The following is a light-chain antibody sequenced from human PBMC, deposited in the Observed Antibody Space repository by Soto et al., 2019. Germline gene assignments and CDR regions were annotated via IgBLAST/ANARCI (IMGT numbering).Light chain of an antibody. V-gene: IGLV1-40*01. J-gene: IGLJ1*01. CDR1: SSNIGAGYE. Sequence: QSVLTQPPSVSGAPGQRVTISCTGSSSNIGAGYEVHWFQQLPGTAPKLLIYGNTNRPSGVPDRCSGSKSDTSACLAITGLQPEDEADYYCQSYDSSLSVLYVFGTGTKVTV. CDR3: QSYDSSLSVLYV. CDR2: GNT.